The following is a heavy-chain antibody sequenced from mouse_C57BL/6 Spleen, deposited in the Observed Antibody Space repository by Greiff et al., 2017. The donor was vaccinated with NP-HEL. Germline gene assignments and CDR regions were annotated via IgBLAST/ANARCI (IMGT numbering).Heavy chain of an antibody. V-gene: IGHV5-17*01. J-gene: IGHJ1*03. CDR2: ISSGSSTI. D-gene: IGHD1-1*01. CDR1: GFTFSDYG. Sequence: EVKLVESGGGLVKPGGSLKLSCAASGFTFSDYGMHWVRQAPEKGLAWVAYISSGSSTIYYADTVKGRFTISRDNAKNTLFLQMTSLRSEDTAMYYCARPVLRSHWYFDVWGTGTTVTVSS. CDR3: ARPVLRSHWYFDV.